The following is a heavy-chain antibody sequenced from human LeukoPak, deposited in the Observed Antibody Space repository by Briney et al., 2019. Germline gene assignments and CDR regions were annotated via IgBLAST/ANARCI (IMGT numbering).Heavy chain of an antibody. Sequence: GESLKISCKGSGYSFTSYWIGWVRQLPGKGLEWMGIIYPGDSDTRYSPSFQGQVTISADKSISTAYLQWSSLKASDTAMYYCARTYCSSTSCGWFDPWGQGTLVTVSS. CDR2: IYPGDSDT. J-gene: IGHJ5*02. CDR3: ARTYCSSTSCGWFDP. D-gene: IGHD2-2*01. V-gene: IGHV5-51*01. CDR1: GYSFTSYW.